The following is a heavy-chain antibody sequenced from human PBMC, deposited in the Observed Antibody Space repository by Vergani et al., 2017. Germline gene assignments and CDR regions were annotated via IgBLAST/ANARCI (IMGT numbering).Heavy chain of an antibody. V-gene: IGHV1-3*01. CDR1: GYTFTSYA. D-gene: IGHD6-6*01. CDR2: INAGNGNT. J-gene: IGHJ5*02. Sequence: QVQLVQSGAEVKTPGASVKVSCKASGYTFTSYAMHWVRQAPGQRLEWMGWINAGNGNTKYSQKFQGRVTITMDTSASTAYMEVSSLRSEDTAVYYCARAGTIAARRGWFDPWGQGTLVTVSS. CDR3: ARAGTIAARRGWFDP.